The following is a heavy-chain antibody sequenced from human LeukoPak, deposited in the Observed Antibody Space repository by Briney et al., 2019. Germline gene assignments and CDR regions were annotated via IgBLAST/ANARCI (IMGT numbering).Heavy chain of an antibody. Sequence: GGSLRLSCAASGFTFSSYSMNWVRQAPGKGLEWVSAISSGGSTFYADSVKGRFTISRDNSKNTLYLQMNSLRAEDTAVYYCASRGGSVDYFDYWGQGTLVTVSS. D-gene: IGHD6-19*01. CDR1: GFTFSSYS. J-gene: IGHJ4*02. V-gene: IGHV3-23*01. CDR3: ASRGGSVDYFDY. CDR2: ISSGGST.